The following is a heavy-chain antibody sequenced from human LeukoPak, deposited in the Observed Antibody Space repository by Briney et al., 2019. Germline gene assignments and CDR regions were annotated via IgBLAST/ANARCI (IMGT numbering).Heavy chain of an antibody. D-gene: IGHD3-22*01. J-gene: IGHJ3*02. CDR1: GGSISTYY. CDR3: ARTCDSSGYHDAFNI. V-gene: IGHV4-59*01. CDR2: IYYIGGT. Sequence: SETLSLTCTVPGGSISTYYWSWIRQPPGGGLEWIGYIYYIGGTNYNPSLKSRVNISVDTSKNQFSLNLRSVTAADTAVYYCARTCDSSGYHDAFNIWGQGAMVTVS.